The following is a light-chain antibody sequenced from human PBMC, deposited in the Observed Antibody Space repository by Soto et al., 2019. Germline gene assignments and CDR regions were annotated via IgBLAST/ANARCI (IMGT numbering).Light chain of an antibody. Sequence: QSALTQPPSVSAAPGQKVTLSCSGSSSNIGNNYVSWYQHLPGTAPKLLIYDNDKRPSGIPDRFSGSKSGTSATLGITGLQTGDEADFYCGTWDSSLNVFVFGTGTKVTVL. V-gene: IGLV1-51*01. J-gene: IGLJ1*01. CDR1: SSNIGNNY. CDR2: DND. CDR3: GTWDSSLNVFV.